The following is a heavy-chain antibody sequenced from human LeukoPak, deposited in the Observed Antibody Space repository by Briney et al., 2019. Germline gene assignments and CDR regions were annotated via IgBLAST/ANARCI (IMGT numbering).Heavy chain of an antibody. CDR2: ISVGSGDT. Sequence: GASVKVSCKASGYTFTTSAIHWVRQAPGQGLEWMGWISVGSGDTRYSQTFQGRATFTRDTSASTVYMEVSSLRAEDTAVYYCAKDIHYWSFDYWGPGTLVTVS. V-gene: IGHV1-3*01. D-gene: IGHD2-8*02. CDR3: AKDIHYWSFDY. CDR1: GYTFTTSA. J-gene: IGHJ4*02.